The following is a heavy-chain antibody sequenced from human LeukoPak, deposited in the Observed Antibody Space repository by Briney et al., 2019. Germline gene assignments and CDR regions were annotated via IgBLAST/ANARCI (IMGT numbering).Heavy chain of an antibody. J-gene: IGHJ4*02. V-gene: IGHV4-30-2*01. D-gene: IGHD6-19*01. CDR2: IYHSGST. CDR3: AGSGWYPDY. Sequence: SQTLSLTCAVSGGSISSGGYSWSWIRQPPGKGLEWIGYIYHSGSTYYNPSLKSRVTISVDRSKNQFSLKLSSVTAADTAVYYCAGSGWYPDYWGQGTLVTVSS. CDR1: GGSISSGGYS.